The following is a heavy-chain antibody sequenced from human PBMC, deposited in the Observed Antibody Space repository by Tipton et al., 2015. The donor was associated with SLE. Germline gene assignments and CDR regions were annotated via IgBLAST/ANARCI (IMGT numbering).Heavy chain of an antibody. D-gene: IGHD5-18*01. CDR3: ARGARGNSYGSDEDFDY. Sequence: TLSLTCTVSGGSISTYYWSWIRQPPGKGLEWIGYTHYTGTNDYNPSLKSRVTMSLDTSKNQFSLKLSSVTAADTAVYYCARGARGNSYGSDEDFDYWGQGTLVTVSS. CDR1: GGSISTYY. J-gene: IGHJ4*02. CDR2: THYTGTN. V-gene: IGHV4-59*01.